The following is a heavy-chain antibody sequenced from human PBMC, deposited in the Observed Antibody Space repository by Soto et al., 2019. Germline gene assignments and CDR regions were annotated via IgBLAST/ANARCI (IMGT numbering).Heavy chain of an antibody. J-gene: IGHJ6*02. V-gene: IGHV3-7*01. CDR1: GFTFSSYW. D-gene: IGHD3-3*01. CDR2: IKQDGSEK. Sequence: GGSLRLSCEASGFTFSSYWMNWVRQAPGKGLEWVANIKQDGSEKYYVDSVKGRFTISRDNAKNSLYLQMNSLRAEDTAVYYCARGTINYEFWSDYYEYGMDVWGQGATVTVSS. CDR3: ARGTINYEFWSDYYEYGMDV.